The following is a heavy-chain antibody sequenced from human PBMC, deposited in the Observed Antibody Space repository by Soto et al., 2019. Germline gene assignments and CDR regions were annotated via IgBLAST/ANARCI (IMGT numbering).Heavy chain of an antibody. CDR1: GGSIRNVNYC. D-gene: IGHD7-27*01. V-gene: IGHV4-30-4*01. CDR3: ARGPSGDTVDY. CDR2: IYDGGSI. J-gene: IGHJ4*02. Sequence: QVQLQESGPGLVKPSDTLALNCTGSGGSIRNVNYCWSCGLQSPDKGLEWIGHIYDGGSIHNNPSLNRRVTISIDTSKNPFSLKLSSVSATDTAVYYCARGPSGDTVDYWGPGTLVTVSS.